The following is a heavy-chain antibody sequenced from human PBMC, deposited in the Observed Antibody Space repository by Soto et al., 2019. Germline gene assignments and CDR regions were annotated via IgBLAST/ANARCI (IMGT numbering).Heavy chain of an antibody. CDR3: ARDGAVAGNTNFDY. J-gene: IGHJ4*02. V-gene: IGHV1-3*01. Sequence: ASVKVSCKASGYTFTNYAIHWVRQGPGQRLEWMGWINAGNGKTKYSQKFQGRVTITRDTSASTAYMELSSLRSEDTAVYYCARDGAVAGNTNFDYWGQGTLVTVSS. D-gene: IGHD6-19*01. CDR2: INAGNGKT. CDR1: GYTFTNYA.